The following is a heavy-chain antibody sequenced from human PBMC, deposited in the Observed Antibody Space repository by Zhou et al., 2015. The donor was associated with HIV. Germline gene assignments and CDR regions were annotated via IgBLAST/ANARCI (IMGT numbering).Heavy chain of an antibody. CDR1: GGTFSNYA. CDR2: IIPIFGTA. Sequence: QVQLVQSGAEVKKPGSSVKVSCKASGGTFSNYAVSWVRQAPGQGLEWMGDIIPIFGTAKYAQKFQGRVTITADRSTSTAYMELRSLRSEDTAVYYCARGTGFSYAESDYWGQGTLVTVSS. D-gene: IGHD5-18*01. CDR3: ARGTGFSYAESDY. J-gene: IGHJ4*02. V-gene: IGHV1-69*06.